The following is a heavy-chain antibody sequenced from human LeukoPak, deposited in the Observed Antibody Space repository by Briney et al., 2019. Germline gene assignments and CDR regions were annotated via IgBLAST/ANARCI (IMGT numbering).Heavy chain of an antibody. J-gene: IGHJ4*02. D-gene: IGHD3-22*01. CDR3: ARDLVVVMD. V-gene: IGHV3-66*01. Sequence: GGSLRLSCAASGFTFSSYSMNWVRQAPGKGLEWVSVIYSGGSTYYADSVKGRFTISRDNAKNSLYLQMNSLRAEDTAVYYCARDLVVVMDWGQGTLVTVSS. CDR1: GFTFSSYS. CDR2: IYSGGST.